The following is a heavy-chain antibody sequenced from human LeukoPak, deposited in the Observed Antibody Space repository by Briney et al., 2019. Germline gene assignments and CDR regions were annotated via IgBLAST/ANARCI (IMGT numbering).Heavy chain of an antibody. CDR3: AKREAEESGPIDF. CDR2: ISGRGDFT. V-gene: IGHV3-23*01. CDR1: GFTFSKSA. J-gene: IGHJ4*02. Sequence: GGSLRLPCAGSGFTFSKSAMTWVRQAPGTGLVWVSAISGRGDFTYYADSVKGRFTISRDNSKNVLYLQMSSLRAQDTAVYYCAKREAEESGPIDFWGQGTLVTVSS. D-gene: IGHD3-3*01.